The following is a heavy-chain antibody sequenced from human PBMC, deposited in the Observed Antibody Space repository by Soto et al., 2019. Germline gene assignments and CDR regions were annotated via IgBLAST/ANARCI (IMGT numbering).Heavy chain of an antibody. J-gene: IGHJ6*02. CDR2: IYTGGST. Sequence: PGGSLRLSCAASGLTVSSNYMSWVRQAPGMGLEWVSVIYTGGSTYYADSVKGRFTISRDNSKNTLYLQMNSLRDADTAVYYCARGGSTGWRTYGMDVWGQGTTVTVSS. D-gene: IGHD2-8*02. CDR1: GLTVSSNY. V-gene: IGHV3-53*01. CDR3: ARGGSTGWRTYGMDV.